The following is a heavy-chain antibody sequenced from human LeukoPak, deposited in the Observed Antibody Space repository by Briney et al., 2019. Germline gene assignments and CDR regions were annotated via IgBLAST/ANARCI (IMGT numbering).Heavy chain of an antibody. CDR1: GFTFSSYA. D-gene: IGHD3-10*01. J-gene: IGHJ4*02. CDR3: AKERRDYYYGSGNYFGGFDY. V-gene: IGHV3-23*02. Sequence: GGSLRLSCAASGFTFSSYAMSWVRQAPGKGLEWVPTISASAGGTYYGDSVRGRFTIWRPNSKHPLNLQVNSLRVEDTAVYYCAKERRDYYYGSGNYFGGFDYWGQGTLVTVSS. CDR2: ISASAGGT.